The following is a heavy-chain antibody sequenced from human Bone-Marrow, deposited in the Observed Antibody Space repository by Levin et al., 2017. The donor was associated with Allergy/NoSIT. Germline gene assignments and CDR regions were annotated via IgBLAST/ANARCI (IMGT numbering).Heavy chain of an antibody. D-gene: IGHD3-10*01. CDR2: ISSSSSYI. V-gene: IGHV3-21*01. CDR3: ARDSGGGDWFDP. CDR1: GFTFSSYS. J-gene: IGHJ5*02. Sequence: GGSLRLSCAASGFTFSSYSMNWVRQAPGKGLEWVSSISSSSSYIYYADSVKGRFTISRDNAKNSLYLQMNSLRAEDTAVYYCARDSGGGDWFDPWGQGTLVTVSS.